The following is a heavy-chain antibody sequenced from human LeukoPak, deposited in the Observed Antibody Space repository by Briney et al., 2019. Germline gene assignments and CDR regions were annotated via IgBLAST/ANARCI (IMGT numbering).Heavy chain of an antibody. CDR3: ARTDYDFWSGYYSVGWFDP. V-gene: IGHV4-59*01. Sequence: PSETLSLTCTVSGGSISSYYWSWIRQPPGKGLEWIGYIYYSGSTNYNPSLKSRVTISVDTSKNQFSLKLSSVTAADTAVYYCARTDYDFWSGYYSVGWFDPWGQGTLVTVSS. CDR1: GGSISSYY. J-gene: IGHJ5*02. D-gene: IGHD3-3*01. CDR2: IYYSGST.